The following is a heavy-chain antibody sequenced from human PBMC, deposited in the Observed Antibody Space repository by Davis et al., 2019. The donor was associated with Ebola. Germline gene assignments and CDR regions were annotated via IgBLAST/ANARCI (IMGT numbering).Heavy chain of an antibody. CDR3: ARENYDYIWGSYRYYFDY. Sequence: GESLKISCAASGFTFSSYSMNWVRQAPGKGLEWVSYISSSSSTIYYADSVKGRFTISRDNAKNSLYLQMNSLRDEDTAVYYCARENYDYIWGSYRYYFDYWGQGTLVTVSS. CDR1: GFTFSSYS. CDR2: ISSSSSTI. V-gene: IGHV3-48*02. J-gene: IGHJ4*02. D-gene: IGHD3-16*02.